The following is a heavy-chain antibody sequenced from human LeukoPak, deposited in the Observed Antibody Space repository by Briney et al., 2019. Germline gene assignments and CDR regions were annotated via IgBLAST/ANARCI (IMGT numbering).Heavy chain of an antibody. V-gene: IGHV3-74*01. J-gene: IGHJ4*02. D-gene: IGHD6-6*01. CDR3: ARDHISSSSNFDY. CDR1: GFTFSSYW. Sequence: GGSLRLSCAASGFTFSSYWVHWVRQAPGKGLVWVSRINSDGSTTSYADSVKGRFTISRDNAKNTLYLQMNSLRAEDTAVYYCARDHISSSSNFDYWGQGALVTVSS. CDR2: INSDGSTT.